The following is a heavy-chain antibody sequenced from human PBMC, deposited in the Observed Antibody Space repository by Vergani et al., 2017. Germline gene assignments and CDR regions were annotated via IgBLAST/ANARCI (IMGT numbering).Heavy chain of an antibody. J-gene: IGHJ6*04. V-gene: IGHV3-23*01. D-gene: IGHD5-12*01. CDR3: AKANPRNRGYDYLYNYHAMDV. CDR1: GFTFNHYA. CDR2: ISGSGGST. Sequence: EVQLLESGGDLVQPGGSLRLSCAASGFTFNHYAMNWVRQAPGKGLEWVSGISGSGGSTYYAGSVKGRFTISRDSSKNTLYLQLNSLSAGDTAVYYCAKANPRNRGYDYLYNYHAMDVCGKGTTVTVSS.